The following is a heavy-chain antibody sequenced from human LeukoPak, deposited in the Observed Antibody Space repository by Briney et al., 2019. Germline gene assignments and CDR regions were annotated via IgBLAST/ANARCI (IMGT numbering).Heavy chain of an antibody. D-gene: IGHD2-15*01. CDR3: ARDKAVVAATFWFDP. V-gene: IGHV1-2*06. J-gene: IGHJ5*02. CDR1: GYTFTGYY. CDR2: INPNSGGT. Sequence: ASVKVSCKASGYTFTGYYMHWVRQAPGQGLEWMGLINPNSGGTNYAQKFQGRVTMTRDTSISTAYMELSRLRSDDTAVYYCARDKAVVAATFWFDPWGQGTLVTVSS.